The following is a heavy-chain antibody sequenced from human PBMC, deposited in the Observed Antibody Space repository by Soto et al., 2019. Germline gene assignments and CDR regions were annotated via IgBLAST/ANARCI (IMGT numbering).Heavy chain of an antibody. Sequence: GKGLERVTVIWSDGNKRNSADSVRGRFNVSRDTSKNTLYLQMNNLRAEETAVYYCARGGHVVVVIAALAYWGQGTLVPVSS. CDR2: IWSDGNKR. J-gene: IGHJ4*02. CDR3: ARGGHVVVVIAALAY. D-gene: IGHD2-21*01. V-gene: IGHV3-33*01.